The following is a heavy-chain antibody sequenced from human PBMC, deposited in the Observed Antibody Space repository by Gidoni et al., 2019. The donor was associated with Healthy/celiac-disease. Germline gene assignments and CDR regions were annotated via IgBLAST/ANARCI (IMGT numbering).Heavy chain of an antibody. CDR3: SRDMGLYSSRLYEVGFDY. J-gene: IGHJ4*02. V-gene: IGHV6-1*01. CDR1: RDSVSSNSAA. D-gene: IGHD6-19*01. CDR2: TYYRSKWSN. Sequence: QVQLQQSGPGLVKPSQTLSLSCDISRDSVSSNSAAWNWIRQSPSRGLEWLGMTYYRSKWSNYYAVSVKSRFTINPDTSKNHFSLQLNAVTPGDTAVYYCSRDMGLYSSRLYEVGFDYLGQGPLVTVSS.